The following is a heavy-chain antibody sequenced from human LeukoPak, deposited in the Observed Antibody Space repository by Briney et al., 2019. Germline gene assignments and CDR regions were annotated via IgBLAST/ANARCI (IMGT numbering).Heavy chain of an antibody. CDR2: MNPNSGNT. J-gene: IGHJ5*02. Sequence: ASVKVSCKASGYTFTSYDINWVRQATGQGLEWMGWMNPNSGNTGYAQKFQGRVTMTRNTSISTAYMELSSLRSEDTTVYYCARPAEAGIHYWFDPWGQGTLVTVSS. CDR3: ARPAEAGIHYWFDP. V-gene: IGHV1-8*01. CDR1: GYTFTSYD. D-gene: IGHD6-13*01.